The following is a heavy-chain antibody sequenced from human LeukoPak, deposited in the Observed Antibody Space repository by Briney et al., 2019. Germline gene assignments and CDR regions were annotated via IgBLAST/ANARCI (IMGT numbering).Heavy chain of an antibody. CDR2: IWYDGSNK. V-gene: IGHV3-33*01. Sequence: GRSLRLSCAASGFTFSSYGMHWVRQAPGKGLEWVAVIWYDGSNKYYADSVKGRFTISRDNSKNTLYLQMNSLRAEDTAVYYCARDPEDIVVVVAADEYNWFDPWGQGTLVTVSS. J-gene: IGHJ5*02. CDR1: GFTFSSYG. D-gene: IGHD2-15*01. CDR3: ARDPEDIVVVVAADEYNWFDP.